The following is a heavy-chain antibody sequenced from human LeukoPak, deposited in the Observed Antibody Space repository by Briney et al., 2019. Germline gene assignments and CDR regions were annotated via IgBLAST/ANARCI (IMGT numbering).Heavy chain of an antibody. J-gene: IGHJ5*02. CDR2: MNPNSGNT. CDR1: GYTFSTYD. D-gene: IGHD6-13*01. V-gene: IGHV1-8*01. Sequence: VASVRVSCKASGYTFSTYDINWVRQATGQGLDWMGWMNPNSGNTGYAQKFQGRVTMTRNTSISTAYMELSSLRSEDTAVYYCARKAIVAAGINWFDPWGQGTLVTVSS. CDR3: ARKAIVAAGINWFDP.